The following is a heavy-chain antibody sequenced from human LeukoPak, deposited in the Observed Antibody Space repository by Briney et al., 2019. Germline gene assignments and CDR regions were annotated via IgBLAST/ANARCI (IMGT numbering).Heavy chain of an antibody. Sequence: GGSLRLSCAASGFTFSSYWMHWVRQAPGKRLVWVSRINSDGSSTSYADSVKGRFTISRDDAKNTLYLQMNSLRAEDTAVYYCARDGPLKDIVVVPAAVYSSSYYYYYMDVWGKGTTVTVSS. CDR2: INSDGSST. J-gene: IGHJ6*03. V-gene: IGHV3-74*01. D-gene: IGHD2-2*01. CDR3: ARDGPLKDIVVVPAAVYSSSYYYYYMDV. CDR1: GFTFSSYW.